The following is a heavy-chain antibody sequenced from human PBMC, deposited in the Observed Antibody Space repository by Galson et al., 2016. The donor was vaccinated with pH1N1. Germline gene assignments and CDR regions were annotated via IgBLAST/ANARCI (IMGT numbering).Heavy chain of an antibody. CDR2: MNPNNDNT. Sequence: SVKVSCKASGYTFTDYDINWVRQGTGQGLEWMGWMNPNNDNTGYAQKFQGRVTMTRNTSISTAYMELSSLRSEDPAAYYCARGGDCSGGSCYDVFDYWGQGTLVTVS. J-gene: IGHJ4*02. V-gene: IGHV1-8*01. CDR1: GYTFTDYD. CDR3: ARGGDCSGGSCYDVFDY. D-gene: IGHD2-15*01.